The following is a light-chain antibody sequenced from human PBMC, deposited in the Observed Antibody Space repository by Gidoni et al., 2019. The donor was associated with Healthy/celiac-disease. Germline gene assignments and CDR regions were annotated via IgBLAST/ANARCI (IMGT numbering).Light chain of an antibody. CDR3: QQYGSSPLFT. CDR1: QSVSSSY. J-gene: IGKJ3*01. Sequence: EIVFTQSPGTLSLSQGARATLSCRASQSVSSSYLAWYQQKPGQAPRLLIYGASSRATGIPDRFSGSGSGTDFTLTISRLEPEDFAVYYCQQYGSSPLFTFGPGTKVDIK. CDR2: GAS. V-gene: IGKV3-20*01.